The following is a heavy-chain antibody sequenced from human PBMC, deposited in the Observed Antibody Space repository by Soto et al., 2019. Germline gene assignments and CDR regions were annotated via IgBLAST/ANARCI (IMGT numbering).Heavy chain of an antibody. D-gene: IGHD2-2*01. CDR3: ASDMSTT. CDR1: GYTFTSHD. CDR2: MNPNSGHT. V-gene: IGHV1-8*01. J-gene: IGHJ5*02. Sequence: QVQLVQSGAEVKKPGASVKVSCKASGYTFTSHDINWMRQTTGQGIEWMGWMNPNSGHTNSAQKFQGRVTMTRDTSINTAYMELTNLRSEDRAIYYCASDMSTTWGQGTLVTVSS.